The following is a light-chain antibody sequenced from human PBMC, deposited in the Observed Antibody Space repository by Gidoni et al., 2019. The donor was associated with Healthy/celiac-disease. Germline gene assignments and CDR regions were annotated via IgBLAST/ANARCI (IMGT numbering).Light chain of an antibody. CDR3: QQYYSTPPYT. CDR1: QSVLYSSNNKKY. Sequence: DIVMTQSPDSLAVSLGERATINCKSSQSVLYSSNNKKYLAWYQQKPGQPPKLLISWASTRESGVPDRFSCSGSGTDFTLTISSLQAEDVAVYYCQQYYSTPPYTFGQGTKLEIK. V-gene: IGKV4-1*01. CDR2: WAS. J-gene: IGKJ2*01.